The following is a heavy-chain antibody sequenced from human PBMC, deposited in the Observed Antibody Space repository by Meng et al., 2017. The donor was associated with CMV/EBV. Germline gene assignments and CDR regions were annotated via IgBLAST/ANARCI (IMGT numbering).Heavy chain of an antibody. CDR1: GGSISSYY. CDR3: ARSMVVAGDWFDP. D-gene: IGHD2-15*01. CDR2: IYTSGRT. Sequence: QLHDAGPGLGKPSVTLSLTCTVSGGSISSYYWSWIRQPAGKGLEWIGRIYTSGRTNDNTSLKSRVTMSVDTSKNQFSLKLSSVTAADTAVYYCARSMVVAGDWFDPWGQGTLVTVSS. J-gene: IGHJ5*02. V-gene: IGHV4-4*07.